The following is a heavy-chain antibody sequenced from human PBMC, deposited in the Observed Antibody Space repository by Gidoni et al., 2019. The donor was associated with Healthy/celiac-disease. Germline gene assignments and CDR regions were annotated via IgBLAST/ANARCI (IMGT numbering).Heavy chain of an antibody. Sequence: QVQLQQWGAGLLKPSETLSLTCAVYGGSFSGYYWSWIRQPPGKGLEWIGEINNSGSTNYNPSLKSRVTISVDTSKNQFSLKLSSVTAADTAVYYCARGGGYGYNWFDPWGQGTLVTVSS. V-gene: IGHV4-34*01. J-gene: IGHJ5*02. D-gene: IGHD5-18*01. CDR1: GGSFSGYY. CDR3: ARGGGYGYNWFDP. CDR2: INNSGST.